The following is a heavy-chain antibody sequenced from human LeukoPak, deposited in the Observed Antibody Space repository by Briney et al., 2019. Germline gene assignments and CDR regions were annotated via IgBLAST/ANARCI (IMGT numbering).Heavy chain of an antibody. D-gene: IGHD4-17*01. CDR3: VKDRSADYDVGHSFDY. J-gene: IGHJ4*02. CDR2: ISWNSGSI. CDR1: GFTFDDYA. Sequence: PGGSLRLSCAASGFTFDDYAMHWVRQAPGKGLELVSGISWNSGSIGYADSVKGRFTISRDNAKNSLYLQMNSLRAEDMALYHCVKDRSADYDVGHSFDYWGQGTLVSVSS. V-gene: IGHV3-9*03.